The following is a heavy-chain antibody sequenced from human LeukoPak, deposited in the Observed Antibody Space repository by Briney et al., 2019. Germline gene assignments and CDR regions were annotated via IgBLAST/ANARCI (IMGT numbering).Heavy chain of an antibody. CDR3: AKHGHPLVVISAPLDY. Sequence: QTGGSLRLSCAASGFTFISYSIHWVRQAPGKGLEWVAFIRYDGSNKYYADSVKGRFTISRDNSKNTVYLQMNSLRAEDTAVYYCAKHGHPLVVISAPLDYWGQGTLVTVAS. D-gene: IGHD2-15*01. CDR2: IRYDGSNK. CDR1: GFTFISYS. J-gene: IGHJ4*02. V-gene: IGHV3-30*02.